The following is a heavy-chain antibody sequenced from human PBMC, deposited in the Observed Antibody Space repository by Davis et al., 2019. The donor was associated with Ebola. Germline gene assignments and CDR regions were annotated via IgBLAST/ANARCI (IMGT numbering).Heavy chain of an antibody. D-gene: IGHD6-13*01. V-gene: IGHV4-30-4*01. CDR2: IYYSGST. Sequence: LRLSCTVSGGSISSGDYYWSWIRQPPGKGLEWIGYIYYSGSTYYNPSLKSRVTISVDTSKNQFSLKLSSVTAADTAVYYCASLSSSWFYFDYWGQGTLVTVSS. CDR3: ASLSSSWFYFDY. CDR1: GGSISSGDYY. J-gene: IGHJ4*02.